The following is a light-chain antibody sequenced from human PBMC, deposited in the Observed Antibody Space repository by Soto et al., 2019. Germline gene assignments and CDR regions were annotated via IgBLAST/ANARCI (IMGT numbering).Light chain of an antibody. V-gene: IGLV2-8*01. Sequence: QSVLTQPPSASGSPGQSVAISCTGTSSDVGGYNFVSWYQQHPGKAPKLMIYEVTKRPSGVPDRFSGSKSGNTASLTVSGLQAEDEADYYCCSYAGNNIYVFGTGTKVTVL. J-gene: IGLJ1*01. CDR2: EVT. CDR1: SSDVGGYNF. CDR3: CSYAGNNIYV.